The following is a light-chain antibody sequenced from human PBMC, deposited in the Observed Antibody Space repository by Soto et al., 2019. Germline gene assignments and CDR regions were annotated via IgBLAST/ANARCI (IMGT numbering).Light chain of an antibody. CDR3: QHRDNWPPGAT. CDR2: DAS. Sequence: EIVLTQSPATLSLSPGQRATLSCMASQSISSDLAWYQQKPGQAPRLLIYDASKRATGIPGRFSGSGSGTDFTLTISSLEPEDFAVYYCQHRDNWPPGATFGGGTKVEIK. V-gene: IGKV3-11*01. J-gene: IGKJ4*01. CDR1: QSISSD.